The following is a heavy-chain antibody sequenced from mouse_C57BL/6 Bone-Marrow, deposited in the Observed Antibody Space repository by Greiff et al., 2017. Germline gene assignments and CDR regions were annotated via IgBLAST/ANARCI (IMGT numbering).Heavy chain of an antibody. J-gene: IGHJ1*03. D-gene: IGHD1-1*01. Sequence: QVQLQQSGPELVKPGASVKLSCKASGYTFTSYDINWVKQRPGQGLEWIGWIYPRDGSTTYNEKFKGKATLTVDTSSRTAYMELHSRTSEDSAVYFCARVEVDGSGVDWYFDVWGTGTTVTVSS. CDR2: IYPRDGST. CDR3: ARVEVDGSGVDWYFDV. V-gene: IGHV1-85*01. CDR1: GYTFTSYD.